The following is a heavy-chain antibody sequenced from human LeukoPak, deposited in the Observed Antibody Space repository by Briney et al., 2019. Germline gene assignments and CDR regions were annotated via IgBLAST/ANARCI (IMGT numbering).Heavy chain of an antibody. Sequence: ASVTVSCKASGYTFTSYYMHWVRQAPGQGLEWMGIINPSGGSTSYAQKFQGRVTMTRDTSTSTVYMELSSLRSEDTAAYYCARGNPINSGYGGIVVVVAATFDYWGQGTLVTVSS. V-gene: IGHV1-46*01. CDR3: ARGNPINSGYGGIVVVVAATFDY. J-gene: IGHJ4*02. CDR2: INPSGGST. CDR1: GYTFTSYY. D-gene: IGHD2-15*01.